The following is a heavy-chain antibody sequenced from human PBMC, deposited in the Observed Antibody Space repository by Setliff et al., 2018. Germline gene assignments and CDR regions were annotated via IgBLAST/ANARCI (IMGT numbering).Heavy chain of an antibody. J-gene: IGHJ4*02. V-gene: IGHV4-39*01. Sequence: KPSETLSLTCTVSGDSISSTSYQWGWVRQPPGKGLEWIGSIYYTGTAYYNPSLKSRVTISVDTSKNQFSPQVTSLAATDTALYFCARHEFVGGYYGSVTYRHFDYWGQGILVTV. CDR3: ARHEFVGGYYGSVTYRHFDY. D-gene: IGHD3-10*01. CDR1: GDSISSTSYQ. CDR2: IYYTGTA.